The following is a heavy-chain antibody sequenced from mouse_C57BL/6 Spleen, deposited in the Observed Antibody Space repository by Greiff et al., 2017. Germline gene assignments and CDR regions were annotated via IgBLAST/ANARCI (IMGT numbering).Heavy chain of an antibody. CDR2: ISSGSSTI. V-gene: IGHV5-17*01. Sequence: DVQLVESGGGLVKPGGSLKLSCAASGFTFSDYGMHWVRQAPEKGLEWVAYISSGSSTIYYADTVKGRFTISRDNAKNTLFLQMTSLRSEDTAMYYCARLITTVVATNVRYAMDYWGQGTSVTVSS. J-gene: IGHJ4*01. CDR1: GFTFSDYG. CDR3: ARLITTVVATNVRYAMDY. D-gene: IGHD1-1*01.